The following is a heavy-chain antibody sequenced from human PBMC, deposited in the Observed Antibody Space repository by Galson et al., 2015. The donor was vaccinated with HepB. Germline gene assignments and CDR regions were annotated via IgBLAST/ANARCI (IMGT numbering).Heavy chain of an antibody. Sequence: SLRLSCAASGFTFSSYAMSWVRQAPGKGLEWVSAISGSGGSTYYADSVKGRFTISRDNSKNTLYLQMNSLRAEDTAVYYCAKREGSGGIAVAGTVSYWGQGTLVTVSS. D-gene: IGHD6-19*01. V-gene: IGHV3-23*01. J-gene: IGHJ4*02. CDR3: AKREGSGGIAVAGTVSY. CDR2: ISGSGGST. CDR1: GFTFSSYA.